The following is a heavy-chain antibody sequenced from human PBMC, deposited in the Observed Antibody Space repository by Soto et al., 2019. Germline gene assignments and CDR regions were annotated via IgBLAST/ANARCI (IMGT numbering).Heavy chain of an antibody. Sequence: ASVKVSCKASGYTFTSYDINWVRQATGQGLERMGWMNPNSGNTGYAQKFQGRVTMTRNTSISTAYMELSSLRSEDTAVYYCARAVRYCSGGSCYSLDYYYYYMDVWGKGTTVTVSS. V-gene: IGHV1-8*01. CDR2: MNPNSGNT. CDR3: ARAVRYCSGGSCYSLDYYYYYMDV. CDR1: GYTFTSYD. J-gene: IGHJ6*03. D-gene: IGHD2-15*01.